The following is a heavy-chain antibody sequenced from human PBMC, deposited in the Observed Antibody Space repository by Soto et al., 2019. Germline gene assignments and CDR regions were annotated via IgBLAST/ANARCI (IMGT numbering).Heavy chain of an antibody. CDR1: GYTLTSYG. CDR2: ISAYNGNR. Sequence: QIQLVQSGAEVKKPGASVKVSCKASGYTLTSYGISWERQAPGQGLEWMGWISAYNGNRNYAQKLQGRATMTTDTSTSTAYMELRSLRSDDTAVYYCARVEGFTIFGHPNREFDYWGQGTLVTVSS. CDR3: ARVEGFTIFGHPNREFDY. V-gene: IGHV1-18*01. J-gene: IGHJ4*02. D-gene: IGHD3-3*01.